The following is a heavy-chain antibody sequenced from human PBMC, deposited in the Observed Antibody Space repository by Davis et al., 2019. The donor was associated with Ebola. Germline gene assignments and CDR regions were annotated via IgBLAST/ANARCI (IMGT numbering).Heavy chain of an antibody. CDR2: ISYDGSNK. CDR1: GFTFSSYA. D-gene: IGHD3-10*01. Sequence: GESLKISCAASGFTFSSYAMHWVRQAPGKGLEWVAVISYDGSNKYYADSVKGRFTISRDNSKNTLYLQMNSLRAEDTAVYYCAKDSQLWFREPPGGDYWGQGTLVTVSS. V-gene: IGHV3-30-3*01. CDR3: AKDSQLWFREPPGGDY. J-gene: IGHJ4*02.